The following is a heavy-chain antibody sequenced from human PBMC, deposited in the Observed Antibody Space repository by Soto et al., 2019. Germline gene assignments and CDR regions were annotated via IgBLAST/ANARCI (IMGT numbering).Heavy chain of an antibody. V-gene: IGHV4-61*01. CDR3: ARGPGGSWYTGGIGY. J-gene: IGHJ4*02. Sequence: SETLSLTCTVSGRSISSVNYYWSWIRQPPGKGLEWIGYIYYSGSTNYNPSLKSRGTISVDTSKNQFSLKLSSVTAADTAVYNCARGPGGSWYTGGIGYWGQGTLVTVSS. D-gene: IGHD6-13*01. CDR2: IYYSGST. CDR1: GRSISSVNYY.